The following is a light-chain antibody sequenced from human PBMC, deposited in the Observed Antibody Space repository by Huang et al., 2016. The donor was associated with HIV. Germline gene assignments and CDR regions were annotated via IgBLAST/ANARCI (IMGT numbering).Light chain of an antibody. J-gene: IGKJ3*01. Sequence: DIQMTQSPSSLSASVGDRVTISCRASQGIANHLAWYQQRPGKAPKLLIYAASALQSGVPSRFSGSGSGTECALTISSLQPEDVATYFCQKYNSAPRTFGPGTKVEIK. CDR2: AAS. V-gene: IGKV1-27*01. CDR3: QKYNSAPRT. CDR1: QGIANH.